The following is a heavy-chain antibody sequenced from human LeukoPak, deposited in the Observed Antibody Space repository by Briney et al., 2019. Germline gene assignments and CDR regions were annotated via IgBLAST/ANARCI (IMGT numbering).Heavy chain of an antibody. CDR3: AREPSYSSGWYRGNWFDP. D-gene: IGHD6-19*01. V-gene: IGHV1-69*13. CDR2: IIPIFGTA. Sequence: ASVKVSCKASGGTFSSYAISWVRQAPGQGLEWMGGIIPIFGTANYAQKFQGRVTITADESTSTAYMELSSLRSEDTAVYYCAREPSYSSGWYRGNWFDPWGQGTLVTVSS. J-gene: IGHJ5*02. CDR1: GGTFSSYA.